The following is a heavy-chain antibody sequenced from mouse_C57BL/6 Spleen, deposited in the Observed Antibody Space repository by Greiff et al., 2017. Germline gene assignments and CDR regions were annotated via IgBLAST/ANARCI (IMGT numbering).Heavy chain of an antibody. Sequence: VQLQQPGAELVRPGSSVKLSCKASGYTFTSYWMDWVKQRPGQGLEWIGNIYPSDSETHYNQKFTDKATLTVDKSSSTAYMQLSSLTSEDSAVYYCAREDDYDGTEYYFDYWGQGTTLTVSS. D-gene: IGHD2-4*01. CDR1: GYTFTSYW. CDR3: AREDDYDGTEYYFDY. J-gene: IGHJ2*01. V-gene: IGHV1-61*01. CDR2: IYPSDSET.